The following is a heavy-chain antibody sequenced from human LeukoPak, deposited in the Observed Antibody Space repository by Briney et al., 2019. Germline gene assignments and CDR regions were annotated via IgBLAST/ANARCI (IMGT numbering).Heavy chain of an antibody. CDR1: GGSISSYY. CDR3: ARGGSGYELDY. V-gene: IGHV4-59*01. D-gene: IGHD5-12*01. J-gene: IGHJ4*02. Sequence: SETLSLTCTVSGGSISSYYWSWIRQPPGKGLEWIGYIYYSGSTNYNPSLKSRVTISVDTSKNQFSLKLSSVTAADTAVYYCARGGSGYELDYWGQGTLVAVSS. CDR2: IYYSGST.